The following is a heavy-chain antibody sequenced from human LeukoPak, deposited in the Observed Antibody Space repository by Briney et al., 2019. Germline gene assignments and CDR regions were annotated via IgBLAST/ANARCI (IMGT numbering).Heavy chain of an antibody. CDR1: GYTFTGYY. D-gene: IGHD6-19*01. V-gene: IGHV1-2*02. J-gene: IGHJ4*02. CDR2: INPNSGGT. CDR3: ARAIPSIAVAGFDY. Sequence: ASVKVSCKASGYTFTGYYMHWVRQAPGQGLEWMGWINPNSGGTNYAQKFQGRVTMTSDTSISTAYMELSRLRSDDTAVYYCARAIPSIAVAGFDYWGQGTLVTVSS.